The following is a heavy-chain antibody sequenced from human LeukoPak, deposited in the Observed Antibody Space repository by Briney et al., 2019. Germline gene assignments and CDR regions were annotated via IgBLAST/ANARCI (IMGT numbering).Heavy chain of an antibody. CDR1: GFTFDDYA. Sequence: LAGGSLRLSCVASGFTFDDYAMHWVRQAPGKGLEWVSGISWNSGSIDYADSVKGRFTISRDNAENSLYLQMNSLRAEDTALYYCAKDRVAVAGLAGFDYWGQGTLVTVSS. J-gene: IGHJ4*02. V-gene: IGHV3-9*01. CDR2: ISWNSGSI. D-gene: IGHD6-19*01. CDR3: AKDRVAVAGLAGFDY.